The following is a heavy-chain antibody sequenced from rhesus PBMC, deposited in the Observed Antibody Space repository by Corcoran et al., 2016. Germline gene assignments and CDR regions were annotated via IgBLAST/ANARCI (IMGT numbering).Heavy chain of an antibody. CDR3: ATSGGATYYFDY. CDR2: VDPKDGET. CDR1: GYTFTDYY. D-gene: IGHD6-25*01. Sequence: EVQLVQSGAEVKKPGASVKISCKASGYTFTDYYLHWVRQAPGKGLEWRGRVDPKDGETKHAQKFQDRVTITADTSTDTAYMGLSSLRSEDTAVYYCATSGGATYYFDYWGQGVLVTVSS. J-gene: IGHJ4*01. V-gene: IGHV1-111*02.